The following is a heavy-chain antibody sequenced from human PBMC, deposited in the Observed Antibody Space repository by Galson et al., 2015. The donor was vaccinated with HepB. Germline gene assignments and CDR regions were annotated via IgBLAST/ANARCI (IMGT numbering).Heavy chain of an antibody. D-gene: IGHD6-19*01. CDR3: ARDPYVSGWSLNWFDP. Sequence: SVKVSCKASGYTFTSYAMHWVRQAPGQRLEWMGWINAGNGNTKYSQKFQGRVTITRDTSASTAYMELSSLRSEDTAVYYCARDPYVSGWSLNWFDPWGQGTLVTVSS. V-gene: IGHV1-3*01. CDR2: INAGNGNT. J-gene: IGHJ5*02. CDR1: GYTFTSYA.